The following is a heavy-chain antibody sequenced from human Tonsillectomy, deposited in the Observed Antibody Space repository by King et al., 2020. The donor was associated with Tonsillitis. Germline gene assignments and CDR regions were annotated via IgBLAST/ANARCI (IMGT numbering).Heavy chain of an antibody. CDR1: GFSLSTSGVG. CDR2: IYWNDDK. Sequence: ITLKESGPTLVKPTQTLTLTCTFSGFSLSTSGVGVGWTRHPPGKALDWLALIYWNDDKRYSPSLKSRLTITKDTSKNQVVLTKTNMDPVDTATYYCAHRPSYWLPFHTFDYWGQGTLVTVSS. V-gene: IGHV2-5*01. CDR3: AHRPSYWLPFHTFDY. D-gene: IGHD2-15*01. J-gene: IGHJ4*02.